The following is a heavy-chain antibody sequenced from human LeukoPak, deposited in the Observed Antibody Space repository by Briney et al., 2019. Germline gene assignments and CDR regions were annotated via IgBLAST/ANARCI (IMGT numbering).Heavy chain of an antibody. D-gene: IGHD6-19*01. J-gene: IGHJ4*02. CDR2: IWYDGSNK. Sequence: GGSLRLSCAASGFTFSSYGMHWVRQAPGKGLEWVVVIWYDGSNKYYADSVKGRFTISRDNSKNTLYLQMNSLRAEDTAVYYCARDVSVAGTSLVFWGQGTLVTVPS. V-gene: IGHV3-33*01. CDR3: ARDVSVAGTSLVF. CDR1: GFTFSSYG.